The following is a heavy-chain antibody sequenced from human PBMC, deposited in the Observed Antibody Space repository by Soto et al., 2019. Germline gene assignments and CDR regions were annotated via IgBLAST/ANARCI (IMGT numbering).Heavy chain of an antibody. Sequence: SETLSLTCTVSGGSISSYYWSWIRQPPGKGLEWIGYIYYSGSTNYNPSLKSRVTISVDTSKNQFSLKLSSVTAADTAVYYCARPDTADGVGSFDYWGQGTLVTVSS. V-gene: IGHV4-59*08. CDR3: ARPDTADGVGSFDY. J-gene: IGHJ4*02. D-gene: IGHD2-15*01. CDR2: IYYSGST. CDR1: GGSISSYY.